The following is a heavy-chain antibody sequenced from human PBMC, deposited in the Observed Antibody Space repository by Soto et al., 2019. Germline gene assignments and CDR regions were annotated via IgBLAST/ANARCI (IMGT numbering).Heavy chain of an antibody. Sequence: QVPLQESGPGLVKPSGTLSLTCAVSGGSISSSNWWSWVRQPPGKGLEWIGEIYHSGSTNYNPSLKSRVTISVDKSKNQFSLKLSSVTAADTAVYYCARGRRGSSGWSYYGMDVWGQGTTVTVSS. J-gene: IGHJ6*02. D-gene: IGHD6-19*01. CDR2: IYHSGST. CDR1: GGSISSSNW. V-gene: IGHV4-4*02. CDR3: ARGRRGSSGWSYYGMDV.